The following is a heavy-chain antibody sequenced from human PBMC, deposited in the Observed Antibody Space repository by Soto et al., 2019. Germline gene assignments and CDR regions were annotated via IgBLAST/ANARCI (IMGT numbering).Heavy chain of an antibody. J-gene: IGHJ5*02. CDR1: GGSISSSNW. CDR2: IYHSGTT. CDR3: ASQRPAMTGTRWFDP. Sequence: QVQLQESGPGLVKSSGTLSLTCAVSGGSISSSNWWSWVRQPPGKGLEWIGEIYHSGTTNFNPSLKSRVTISVDQSNNEFSLKLSSVTAADTAVYFCASQRPAMTGTRWFDPWGQGTLVTVSS. V-gene: IGHV4-4*02. D-gene: IGHD6-19*01.